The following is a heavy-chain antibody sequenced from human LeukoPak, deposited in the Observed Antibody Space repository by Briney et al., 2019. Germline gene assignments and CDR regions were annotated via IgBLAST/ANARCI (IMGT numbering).Heavy chain of an antibody. D-gene: IGHD3-3*01. Sequence: ASVKVSCKASGGTFSSYAISWVRQAPGQGLEWMGGIIPIXGTANYAQKFQGRVTITADESTSTAYMELSSLRSEDTAVYYCARGVGITIFGVVPHSPSPTWGQGTTVTVSS. CDR1: GGTFSSYA. J-gene: IGHJ6*02. CDR3: ARGVGITIFGVVPHSPSPT. V-gene: IGHV1-69*13. CDR2: IIPIXGTA.